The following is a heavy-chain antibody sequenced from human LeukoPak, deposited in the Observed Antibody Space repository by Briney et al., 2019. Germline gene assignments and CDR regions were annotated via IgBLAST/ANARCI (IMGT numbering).Heavy chain of an antibody. J-gene: IGHJ3*02. CDR1: GFTFSSYE. D-gene: IGHD4-17*01. Sequence: GGSLRLSCEASGFTFSSYEMNWVRHAPGKGLEWVSYISSSGSTIYYADSVKGRFTISRDNAKNSLYLQMNSLRAEDTAVYYCARADGDYNGAFDIWGQGTMVTVSS. V-gene: IGHV3-48*03. CDR2: ISSSGSTI. CDR3: ARADGDYNGAFDI.